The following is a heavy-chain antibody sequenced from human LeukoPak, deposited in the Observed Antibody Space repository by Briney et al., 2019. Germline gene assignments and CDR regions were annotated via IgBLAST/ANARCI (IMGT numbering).Heavy chain of an antibody. D-gene: IGHD4/OR15-4a*01. CDR3: ARRHQVGASGVFDWIDP. CDR1: GYTFTSYG. J-gene: IGHJ5*02. Sequence: ASVKVSCKASGYTFTSYGISWVRQAPGQGLEWMGWISAYNGNTNYAQKLQGRVTMTTDTSTSTAYMELRSLRSDDTAVYYCARRHQVGASGVFDWIDPWGQGTLVTVSS. CDR2: ISAYNGNT. V-gene: IGHV1-18*01.